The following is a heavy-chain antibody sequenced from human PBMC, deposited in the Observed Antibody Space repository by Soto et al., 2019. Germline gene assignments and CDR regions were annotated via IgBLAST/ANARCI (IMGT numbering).Heavy chain of an antibody. CDR3: ARDLGLLKSMFDY. CDR1: GFSFNSFN. J-gene: IGHJ4*02. V-gene: IGHV3-21*01. CDR2: ISVSGDNI. D-gene: IGHD2-8*01. Sequence: PGGSLRLSCLASGFSFNSFNINWIRRAPGRGLEWVASISVSGDNIYYGDSMQGRFTISRDNSKRSVFLDLNSLRVEDTAVYYCARDLGLLKSMFDYWGQGTLVTV.